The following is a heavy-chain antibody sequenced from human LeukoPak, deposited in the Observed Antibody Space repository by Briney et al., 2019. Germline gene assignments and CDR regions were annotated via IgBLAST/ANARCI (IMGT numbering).Heavy chain of an antibody. Sequence: GESLKISCKGSGYSFTSYWIGWVRQMPGKGLEWMGIIYPGDSDTRYSPSFQGQVTISADKSISTAYLQWSSLKASDTAMYYCARRSSVGAYSMDSNYYYYYYMDVWGKGTTVIVSS. J-gene: IGHJ6*03. CDR2: IYPGDSDT. CDR3: ARRSSVGAYSMDSNYYYYYYMDV. D-gene: IGHD1-26*01. V-gene: IGHV5-51*01. CDR1: GYSFTSYW.